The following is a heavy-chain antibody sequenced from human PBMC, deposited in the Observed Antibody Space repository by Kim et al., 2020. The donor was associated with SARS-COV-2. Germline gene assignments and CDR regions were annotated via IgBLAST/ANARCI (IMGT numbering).Heavy chain of an antibody. CDR2: KK. V-gene: IGHV3-33*01. CDR3: ARDRGERWFDP. J-gene: IGHJ5*02. Sequence: KKYYADSVKGRFTISRDDSTNTVYLQGSSLRAEDTAIFYCARDRGERWFDPWGQGSQVTVSS. D-gene: IGHD1-1*01.